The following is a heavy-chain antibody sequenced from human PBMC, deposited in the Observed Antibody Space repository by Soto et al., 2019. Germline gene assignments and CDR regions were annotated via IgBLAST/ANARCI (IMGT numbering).Heavy chain of an antibody. CDR2: FDPDDGKI. CDR1: GYTLTELS. Sequence: QVQLVQSGAEVKKPGASVKVSCKVSGYTLTELSMHWVRQAPGKGLEWMGGFDPDDGKIIYAQKFRGRVTMTEDTTTDTAYMYLSSLRSEDTAVYYCAGGEGLVTPWNWFDPWGQGTLVTVSS. CDR3: AGGEGLVTPWNWFDP. V-gene: IGHV1-24*01. J-gene: IGHJ5*02. D-gene: IGHD3-3*01.